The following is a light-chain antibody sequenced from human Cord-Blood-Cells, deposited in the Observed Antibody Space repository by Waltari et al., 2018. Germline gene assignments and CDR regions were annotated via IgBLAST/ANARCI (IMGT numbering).Light chain of an antibody. CDR2: GAS. V-gene: IGKV3-15*01. CDR3: QQYNNWPPGIT. J-gene: IGKJ5*01. CDR1: QSVSSN. Sequence: EIVMTQSPATLSVSPGERATLYCRASQSVSSNLAWYQQKPGQAPRLLIYGASTMATGIPARFSGSGSGTEFTLTISSLQSEDFAVYYCQQYNNWPPGITFGQGTRLEIK.